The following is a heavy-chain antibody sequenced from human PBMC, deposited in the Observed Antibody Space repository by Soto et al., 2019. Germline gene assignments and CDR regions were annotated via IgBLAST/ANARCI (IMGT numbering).Heavy chain of an antibody. V-gene: IGHV4-59*01. D-gene: IGHD3-10*01. CDR2: VYYLGST. CDR3: ARDGYDGSGSPYPAY. Sequence: LVPLCLTYSVAGGSMIEYCGSWIRQSPGKGLEWIGYVYYLGSTDYNPSLKSRVTISVDTSKRQFSLRLTSVTAADTAVYYCARDGYDGSGSPYPAYWGPGTQVTVSS. CDR1: GGSMIEYC. J-gene: IGHJ4*02.